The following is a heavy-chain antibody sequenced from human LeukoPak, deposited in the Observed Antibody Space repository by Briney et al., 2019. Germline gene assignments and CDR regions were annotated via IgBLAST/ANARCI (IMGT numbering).Heavy chain of an antibody. D-gene: IGHD2-2*03. V-gene: IGHV4-31*03. CDR1: GGSISSGGYY. J-gene: IGHJ5*02. CDR3: ARDPGYATFHRFSSWFDP. Sequence: SETLSLTCTVSGGSISSGGYYWSWIRQHPGKGLEWIGYIYYSGSTYYNPSLKSRVTISVDTSKNQFSLKLSSVTAADTAVYYCARDPGYATFHRFSSWFDPWGQGTLVTVSS. CDR2: IYYSGST.